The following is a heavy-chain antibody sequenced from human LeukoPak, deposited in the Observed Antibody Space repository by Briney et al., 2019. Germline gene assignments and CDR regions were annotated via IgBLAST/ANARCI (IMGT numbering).Heavy chain of an antibody. Sequence: SVKVSCKASGGTFSSYAISWVRQAPGQGLEWMGGIIPIFGTANYAQKFQGRVTITTDESTSTAYMELSSLRSEDTAVYYCAGGYSSSGYAFDIWGQGTMVTVSS. V-gene: IGHV1-69*05. CDR1: GGTFSSYA. CDR2: IIPIFGTA. J-gene: IGHJ3*02. CDR3: AGGYSSSGYAFDI. D-gene: IGHD6-13*01.